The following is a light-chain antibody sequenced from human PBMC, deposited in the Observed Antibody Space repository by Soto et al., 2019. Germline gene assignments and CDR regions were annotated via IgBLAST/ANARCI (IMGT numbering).Light chain of an antibody. J-gene: IGKJ5*01. CDR2: DAS. CDR3: QQANTFPGT. V-gene: IGKV3D-20*02. Sequence: EIVLTQSPGTLSLSPGERATLSCRASQSVSSSYIAWYQQRPGQTPSLLIYDASSRATGIPDRFSASGSGTDFTLTISSLQPEDFATYYCQQANTFPGTFGQGTRLEIK. CDR1: QSVSSSY.